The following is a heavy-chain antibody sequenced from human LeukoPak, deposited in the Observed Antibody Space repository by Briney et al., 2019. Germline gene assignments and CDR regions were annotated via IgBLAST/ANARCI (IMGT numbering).Heavy chain of an antibody. Sequence: SVKVSCKASGGTFSSYAISWVRQAPGQGLEWMGGIIPIFGTANYAQKFQGRVTITADESTSAAYMELSSLRSEDTAVYYCATGLDYGGHFNYYGMDVWGQGTTVTVS. J-gene: IGHJ6*02. CDR2: IIPIFGTA. V-gene: IGHV1-69*13. D-gene: IGHD4-23*01. CDR1: GGTFSSYA. CDR3: ATGLDYGGHFNYYGMDV.